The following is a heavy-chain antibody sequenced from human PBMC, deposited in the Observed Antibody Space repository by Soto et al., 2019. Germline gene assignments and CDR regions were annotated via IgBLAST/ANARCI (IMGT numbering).Heavy chain of an antibody. Sequence: SETLSLTCTVSGGSISSSSYYWGWIRQPPGKGLEWIGSIYYSGSTYYNPSLKSRVTISVDTSKNQFSLKLSSVTAADTAVYYCARLDKWDYSIDYWGQGTLVTVSS. J-gene: IGHJ4*02. D-gene: IGHD4-4*01. CDR3: ARLDKWDYSIDY. CDR2: IYYSGST. CDR1: GGSISSSSYY. V-gene: IGHV4-39*01.